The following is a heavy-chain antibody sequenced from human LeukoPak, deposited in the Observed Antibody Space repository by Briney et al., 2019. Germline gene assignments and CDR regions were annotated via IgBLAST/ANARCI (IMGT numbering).Heavy chain of an antibody. V-gene: IGHV3-30*18. Sequence: GGSLRLSCAASGFTFSNAWMSRVRQAPGKGLEWVAVISYDGSNKYYADSVKGRFTISRDNSKNTLYLQMNSLRAEDTAVYYCAKSYSDTVTPFGYWGQGTLVTVSS. CDR3: AKSYSDTVTPFGY. J-gene: IGHJ4*02. CDR2: ISYDGSNK. CDR1: GFTFSNAW. D-gene: IGHD4-17*01.